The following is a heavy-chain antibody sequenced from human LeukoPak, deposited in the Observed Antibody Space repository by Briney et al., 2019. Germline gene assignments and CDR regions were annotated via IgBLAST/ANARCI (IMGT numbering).Heavy chain of an antibody. CDR2: IYYSGST. CDR1: GGSISSYY. V-gene: IGHV4-59*01. Sequence: PSETLSLTCTVSGGSISSYYWSWIRQPPGKGLEWIGYIYYSGSTNYNPSLKSRVTISVDTSKNQFSLKLSSVTAADTAVYYCARDGYGYYYYMDVWGKGTTVTVSS. CDR3: ARDGYGYYYYMDV. D-gene: IGHD1-1*01. J-gene: IGHJ6*03.